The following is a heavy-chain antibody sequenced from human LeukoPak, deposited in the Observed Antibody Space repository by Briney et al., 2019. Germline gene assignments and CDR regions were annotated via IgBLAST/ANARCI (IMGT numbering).Heavy chain of an antibody. Sequence: PSETLFLTCTVSGGSISSGDYYWSWIRQPPGKGLEWIGYIYYSGSTYYNPSLKSRVTISVDTSKNQFSLKLSSVTAADTAVYYCASPAVIDGYNWGDYWGQGTLVTVSS. V-gene: IGHV4-30-4*08. D-gene: IGHD5-24*01. CDR2: IYYSGST. CDR3: ASPAVIDGYNWGDY. CDR1: GGSISSGDYY. J-gene: IGHJ4*02.